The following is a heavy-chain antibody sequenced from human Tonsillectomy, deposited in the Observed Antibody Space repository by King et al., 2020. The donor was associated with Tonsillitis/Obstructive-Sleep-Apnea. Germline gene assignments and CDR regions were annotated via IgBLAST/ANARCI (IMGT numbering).Heavy chain of an antibody. CDR2: IKQDGSEK. J-gene: IGHJ3*02. CDR1: GFTFSSYW. D-gene: IGHD6-19*01. V-gene: IGHV3-7*04. Sequence: VQLVESGGGLVQPGGSLRLSCAASGFTFSSYWMSWVRQAPGKGLEWVANIKQDGSEKYYVDSVKGRFTISRDNAKNSLYLQMNSLRADDTAVYYCARTHGTVAGDPSDAFDIWGQGTMVTVSS. CDR3: ARTHGTVAGDPSDAFDI.